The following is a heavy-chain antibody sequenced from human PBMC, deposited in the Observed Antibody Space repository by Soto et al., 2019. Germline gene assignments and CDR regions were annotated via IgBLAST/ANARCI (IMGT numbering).Heavy chain of an antibody. CDR2: ISYDGSNK. CDR1: GFTFSNYG. Sequence: PVRPLRLCWAASGFTFSNYGMHRVRQAPGKGLEWVAVISYDGSNKYYADSVKGRFTISRDNSKNTLYLQMNSLRAEDTAVYYCAKDYDFWSGYYFDYWGQGTLVTVSS. V-gene: IGHV3-30*18. D-gene: IGHD3-3*01. CDR3: AKDYDFWSGYYFDY. J-gene: IGHJ4*02.